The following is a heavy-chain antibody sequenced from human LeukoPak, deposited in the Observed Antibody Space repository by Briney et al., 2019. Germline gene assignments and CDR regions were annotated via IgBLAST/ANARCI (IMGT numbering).Heavy chain of an antibody. CDR3: AKERRHFYRESTGFYPTGFYVDN. CDR1: SDSISGYS. D-gene: IGHD3-9*01. J-gene: IGHJ4*02. Sequence: SETLSLTCTVSSDSISGYSWNWIRQPAGKGLEWIGRIHTGGNTNFIPSLKSRLTMSADTSKNQLSLKLTSVTAADTAVYYCAKERRHFYRESTGFYPTGFYVDNWGRGILVTVSS. CDR2: IHTGGNT. V-gene: IGHV4-4*07.